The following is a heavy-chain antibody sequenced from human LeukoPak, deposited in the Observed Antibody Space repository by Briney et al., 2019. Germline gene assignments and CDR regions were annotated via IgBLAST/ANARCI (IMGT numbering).Heavy chain of an antibody. V-gene: IGHV1-8*02. Sequence: GASVKVSCKASGYTFTSYDINWVRQATGQGLEWMGYMNPNSGATNYAQKFQGRVTMTRDMSTSTVYMELSSLRSEDTAVYYCARETDSSGYLPDYWGQGTLVTVSS. CDR2: MNPNSGAT. CDR3: ARETDSSGYLPDY. CDR1: GYTFTSYD. J-gene: IGHJ4*02. D-gene: IGHD3-22*01.